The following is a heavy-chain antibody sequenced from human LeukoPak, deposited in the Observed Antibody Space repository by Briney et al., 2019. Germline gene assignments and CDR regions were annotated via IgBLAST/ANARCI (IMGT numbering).Heavy chain of an antibody. CDR1: GFTFNTYW. V-gene: IGHV3-74*03. J-gene: IGHJ4*02. CDR2: VNREGTTT. CDR3: ARDSDWILFDY. Sequence: GSLRLSCAASGFTFNTYWMHWVRQAPGKGLVWVARVNREGTTTAYADSVKGRFIISRDNSKNTLYLQMNNLRAEDTAVYYCARDSDWILFDYWGQGTPVTVSS. D-gene: IGHD2-2*03.